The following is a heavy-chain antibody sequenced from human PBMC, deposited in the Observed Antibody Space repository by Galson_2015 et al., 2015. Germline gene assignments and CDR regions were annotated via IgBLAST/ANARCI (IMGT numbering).Heavy chain of an antibody. CDR2: ISYDGSNK. D-gene: IGHD2-2*01. J-gene: IGHJ6*03. CDR1: GFTFSSYG. V-gene: IGHV3-30*18. CDR3: AKDASSLSYMDV. Sequence: SLRLSCAASGFTFSSYGMHWVRQAPGKGLEWVAVISYDGSNKYYADSVKGRFTISRDNSRNTLYLQMNSLRAEDTAVYYCAKDASSLSYMDVWGKGTTVTVSS.